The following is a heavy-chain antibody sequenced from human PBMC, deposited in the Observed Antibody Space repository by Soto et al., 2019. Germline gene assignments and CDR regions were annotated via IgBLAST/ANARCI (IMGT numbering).Heavy chain of an antibody. CDR1: GFTFSSYA. CDR2: ISYDGSNK. J-gene: IGHJ6*02. Sequence: GGSLRLSCAASGFTFSSYAMHWVRQAPGKGLEWVAVISYDGSNKYYADSVKGRFTISRDNSKNTLYLQMNSLRAEDTAVYYCEREPDPKSFYYYYGMDVWGQGTTVTVSS. CDR3: EREPDPKSFYYYYGMDV. V-gene: IGHV3-30-3*01.